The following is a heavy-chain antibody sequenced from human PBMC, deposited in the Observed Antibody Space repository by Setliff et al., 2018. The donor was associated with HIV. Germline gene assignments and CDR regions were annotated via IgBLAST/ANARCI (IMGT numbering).Heavy chain of an antibody. V-gene: IGHV1-2*02. D-gene: IGHD1-1*01. Sequence: ASVKVSCKASGYTFTDYCLHWVRQAPGQGLEWMGWISPNNGDTTIPRRFRGRVTLTRDTSINTAYLELSGLRSDDTVVYFCALQLSNSFDSWGQGNLVTVSS. J-gene: IGHJ4*02. CDR1: GYTFTDYC. CDR2: ISPNNGDT. CDR3: ALQLSNSFDS.